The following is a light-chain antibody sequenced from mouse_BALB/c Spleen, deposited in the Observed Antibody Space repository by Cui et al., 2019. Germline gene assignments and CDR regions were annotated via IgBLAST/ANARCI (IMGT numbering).Light chain of an antibody. CDR1: SSVSY. CDR3: QQWSSNPVT. CDR2: LTS. J-gene: IGKJ5*01. Sequence: QIVLTQSPALMSASPGEKVTMTCSASSSVSYMYWYQQKPRSSPKPWIYLTSNLASGVPARFSGSGSGTSYSLTISSMEAEDAATYYCQQWSSNPVTFGARTKLELK. V-gene: IGKV4-68*01.